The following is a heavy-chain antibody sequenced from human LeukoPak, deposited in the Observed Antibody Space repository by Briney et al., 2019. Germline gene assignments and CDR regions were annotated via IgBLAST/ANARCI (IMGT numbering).Heavy chain of an antibody. D-gene: IGHD5-18*01. CDR1: GGSISSGDRY. CDR2: IYSTGNT. CDR3: ARDSYSYGYGGSDY. Sequence: PSQTLSLTCTVSGGSISSGDRYWSWIRQSPGKGLEWIGYIYSTGNTYYNPSLKSPVIISVDTSKNQFSLELNSVTAADTAVYYCARDSYSYGYGGSDYWGQGILVTVSA. V-gene: IGHV4-30-4*01. J-gene: IGHJ4*02.